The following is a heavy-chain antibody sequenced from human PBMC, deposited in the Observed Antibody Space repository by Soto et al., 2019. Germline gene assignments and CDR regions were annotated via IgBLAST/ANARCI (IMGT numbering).Heavy chain of an antibody. CDR1: GDSVYSNRAA. CDR3: XVVPAXHGHYGMDV. D-gene: IGHD2-2*01. Sequence: PSQTLSLTCAISGDSVYSNRAAWNWIRQSPSRGLEWLGRTYYRSKWXXXXXXXXXXXXXXXXXXSKNQLSLQLNSXXPEDTAVYYCXVVPAXHGHYGMDV. CDR2: TYYRSKWXX. J-gene: IGHJ6*01. V-gene: IGHV6-1*01.